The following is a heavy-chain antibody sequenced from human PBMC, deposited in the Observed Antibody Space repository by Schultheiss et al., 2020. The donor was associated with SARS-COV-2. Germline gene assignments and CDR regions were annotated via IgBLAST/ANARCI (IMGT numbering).Heavy chain of an antibody. CDR2: IYYSGST. D-gene: IGHD1-26*01. J-gene: IGHJ1*01. CDR3: ARSGSYGGYFQH. Sequence: SETLSLTCAVSGGSISSSNWWSWVRQHPGKGLEWIGYIYYSGSTNYNPSLKSRVTISVDKSKNQFSLRLTSVTAADTAVYYCARSGSYGGYFQHWGQGTLVTVSS. V-gene: IGHV4-4*02. CDR1: GGSISSSNW.